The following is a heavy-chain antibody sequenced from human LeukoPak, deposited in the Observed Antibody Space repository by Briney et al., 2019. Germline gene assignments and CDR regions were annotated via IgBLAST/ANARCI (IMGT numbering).Heavy chain of an antibody. V-gene: IGHV4-39*07. CDR1: GGSISSSSYY. J-gene: IGHJ4*02. CDR2: IYYSGST. Sequence: SETLSLTCTVSGGSISSSSYYWGWIRRPPGKGLEWIGSIYYSGSTYYNPSLKSRVTISVDTSKNQFSLKLSSVTAADTAVYYCALRAVVSARTFDYWGQGTLVTVSS. CDR3: ALRAVVSARTFDY. D-gene: IGHD2-2*01.